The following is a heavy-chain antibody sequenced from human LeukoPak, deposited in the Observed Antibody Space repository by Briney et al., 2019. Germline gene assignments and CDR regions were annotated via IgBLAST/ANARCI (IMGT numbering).Heavy chain of an antibody. CDR1: GDRVSSNSAA. V-gene: IGHV6-1*01. CDR3: AREGEGAASRVDH. Sequence: SQTLSLTCAISGDRVSSNSAAWNWIRQSPSRGLEWLGRTYYRFKWYNDYAVSVNSRITITPDTSKNQFSLQLNSGPPEDTAVYYCAREGEGAASRVDHWGQGTLVTVSS. J-gene: IGHJ4*02. CDR2: TYYRFKWYN. D-gene: IGHD3-16*01.